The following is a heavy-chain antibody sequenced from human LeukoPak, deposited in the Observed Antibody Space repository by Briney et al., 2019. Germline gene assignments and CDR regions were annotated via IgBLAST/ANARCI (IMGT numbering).Heavy chain of an antibody. V-gene: IGHV3-23*01. Sequence: PGGSLRLSCAASGFTFSSYAMSWVRQAPGQGLEWVSAISGSGGSTYYADSVKGRFTISRDNSKNTLYLQMNSLRAEDTVVYYCAKGFRKQQLTFDYWGQGTLVTVSS. J-gene: IGHJ4*02. CDR3: AKGFRKQQLTFDY. CDR1: GFTFSSYA. CDR2: ISGSGGST. D-gene: IGHD6-13*01.